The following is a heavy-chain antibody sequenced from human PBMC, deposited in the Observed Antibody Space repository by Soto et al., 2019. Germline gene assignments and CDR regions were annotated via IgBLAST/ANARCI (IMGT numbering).Heavy chain of an antibody. CDR3: ARWWLVIPRNWFDP. D-gene: IGHD3-9*01. Sequence: SETLSLTCTVSGGSISSGGYYWSWIRQHPGKGLEWIGYIYYSGSTYYNPSLKSRVTISVDTSKNQFSLKLSSVTAADTAVYYCARWWLVIPRNWFDPWGQGTLVTVSS. CDR2: IYYSGST. CDR1: GGSISSGGYY. V-gene: IGHV4-31*03. J-gene: IGHJ5*02.